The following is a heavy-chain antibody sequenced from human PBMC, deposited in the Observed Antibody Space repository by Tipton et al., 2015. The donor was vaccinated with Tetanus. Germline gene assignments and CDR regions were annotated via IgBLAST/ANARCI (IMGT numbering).Heavy chain of an antibody. CDR2: IYYSGST. CDR3: ARGGDYVPVDY. V-gene: IGHV4-59*01. D-gene: IGHD4-17*01. J-gene: IGHJ4*02. CDR1: GGSISSYY. Sequence: TLSLTCTVSGGSISSYYWSWIRQPPGKGLEWIGYIYYSGSTNYNPSLKSRVTISVDTSKNQFSLKLSSVTAADTAVYYCARGGDYVPVDYWGQGTLVTVSS.